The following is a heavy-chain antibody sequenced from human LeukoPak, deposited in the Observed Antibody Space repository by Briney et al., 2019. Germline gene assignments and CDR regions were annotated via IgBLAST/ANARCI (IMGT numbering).Heavy chain of an antibody. V-gene: IGHV1-69*04. Sequence: SVEVSCKASGGTFSSYAISWVRQAPGHGLEWMGRIIPILGIANYAQKFQGRVTITADKSTYTAYMELSSLRSEDTAVYYCASTSDCSTTSCPNAFDYWGQGTLVTVSS. CDR1: GGTFSSYA. D-gene: IGHD2-2*01. J-gene: IGHJ4*02. CDR2: IIPILGIA. CDR3: ASTSDCSTTSCPNAFDY.